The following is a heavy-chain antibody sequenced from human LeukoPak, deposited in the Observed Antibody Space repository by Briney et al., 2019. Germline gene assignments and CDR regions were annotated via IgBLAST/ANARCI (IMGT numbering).Heavy chain of an antibody. CDR1: GFTVSSDY. D-gene: IGHD3-16*01. V-gene: IGHV3-53*01. Sequence: GGSLRLSCAASGFTVSSDYMTWVRQAPGKGLEWVSSIDVAGNTNYADSVRGRFTISRDNSKNTLYLHMNSLRAEGTAVYYCTRDVSGSRPNYWGQGTLVTVTS. CDR3: TRDVSGSRPNY. J-gene: IGHJ4*02. CDR2: IDVAGNT.